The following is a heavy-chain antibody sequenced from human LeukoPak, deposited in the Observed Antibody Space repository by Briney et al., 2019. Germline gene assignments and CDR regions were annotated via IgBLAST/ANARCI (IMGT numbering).Heavy chain of an antibody. CDR3: LRDLNWSLDQ. Sequence: GGSLRLSCAASGFTFSNDMMHWVRQTPGKGRGWVSRIKSDGITITYADSVKGRFTISRDNTKNTLYLQMNSLRAEDTAVYYCLRDLNWSLDQWGQGTLVTVSS. CDR2: IKSDGITI. CDR1: GFTFSNDM. J-gene: IGHJ4*02. V-gene: IGHV3-74*01. D-gene: IGHD1-20*01.